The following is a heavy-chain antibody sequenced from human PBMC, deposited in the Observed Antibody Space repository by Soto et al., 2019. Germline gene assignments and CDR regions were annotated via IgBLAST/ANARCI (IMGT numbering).Heavy chain of an antibody. J-gene: IGHJ5*02. Sequence: SETLSLTCAVSGYSISSGYYWGWIRQPPGKGLEWIVSIYHSGSTYYNPSLKSRVTISVDTSKNQFSLKLSSVTAADTAVYYCARDDCSSTSCYRHNWFDPWGQGTLVTVSS. CDR2: IYHSGST. V-gene: IGHV4-38-2*02. D-gene: IGHD2-2*01. CDR3: ARDDCSSTSCYRHNWFDP. CDR1: GYSISSGYY.